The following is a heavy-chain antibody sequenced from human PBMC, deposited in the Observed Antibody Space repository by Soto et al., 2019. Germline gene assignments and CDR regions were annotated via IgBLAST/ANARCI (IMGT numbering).Heavy chain of an antibody. J-gene: IGHJ6*02. Sequence: VSLRLSCAASGFTFSSYWMSWVRQAPGKGLEGVANIKQDGSEKYYGDSVKGRFTISRDNAKKSLYLQMNRLRAEETAVYSCARAPVRFLEWSRSYVMYVWGQGSTVSVSS. D-gene: IGHD3-3*01. CDR3: ARAPVRFLEWSRSYVMYV. CDR2: IKQDGSEK. CDR1: GFTFSSYW. V-gene: IGHV3-7*01.